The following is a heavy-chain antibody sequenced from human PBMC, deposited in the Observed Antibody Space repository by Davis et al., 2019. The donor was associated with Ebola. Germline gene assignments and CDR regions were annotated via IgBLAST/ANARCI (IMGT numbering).Heavy chain of an antibody. J-gene: IGHJ4*02. V-gene: IGHV1-18*04. D-gene: IGHD6-13*01. CDR1: GYTFTSYY. CDR3: ARDEQQLWSY. Sequence: ASVKVSCKASGYTFTSYYMHWVRQAPGQGLEWMGWISAYNGNTNYAQKLQGRVTMTTDTSTSTAYMELRSLRSDDTAVYYCARDEQQLWSYWGQGTLVTVSS. CDR2: ISAYNGNT.